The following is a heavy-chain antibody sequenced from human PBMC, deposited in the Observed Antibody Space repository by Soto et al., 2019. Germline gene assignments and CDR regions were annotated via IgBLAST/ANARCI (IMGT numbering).Heavy chain of an antibody. CDR3: ARHHDS. CDR1: GGSISSGGYS. V-gene: IGHV4-30-2*05. J-gene: IGHJ4*02. Sequence: SETLSLTCAVSGGSISSGGYSWSWIRQPPGKGLEWIGFISYSGSTYYSLSLKSRVTISVDTSKNQFSLKLSSVTAADTAVYYCARHHDSWGQGTLVTVSS. CDR2: ISYSGST.